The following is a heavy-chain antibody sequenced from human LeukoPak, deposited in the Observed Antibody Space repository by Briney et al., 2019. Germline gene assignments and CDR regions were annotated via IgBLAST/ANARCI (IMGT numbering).Heavy chain of an antibody. D-gene: IGHD6-13*01. J-gene: IGHJ5*02. CDR3: ARDGGYSSSWYEGYWFDH. CDR2: ISSSSSYI. CDR1: GFTFSSYS. Sequence: GGSLRLSCAASGFTFSSYSMNWVRQAPGKGLEGVSSISSSSSYIYYADSVRGRFTISRDNAKNSLYLQMNSLRAEDTAVYYCARDGGYSSSWYEGYWFDHWGQGTLVTVSS. V-gene: IGHV3-21*01.